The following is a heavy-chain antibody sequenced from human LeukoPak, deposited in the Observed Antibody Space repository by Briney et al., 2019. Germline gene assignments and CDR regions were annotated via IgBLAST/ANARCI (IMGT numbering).Heavy chain of an antibody. CDR2: ISYDGSNK. CDR1: GFTFSSYA. CDR3: ARDKHPYGGNSGVYYYYGMDV. D-gene: IGHD4-23*01. Sequence: GGSLRLSCAASGFTFSSYAMHWVRQAPGKGLEWVAVISYDGSNKYYADSVKGRFTISRDNSKNTLYLQMNSLRAEDTAVYYCARDKHPYGGNSGVYYYYGMDVWGQGTTVTVSS. V-gene: IGHV3-30-3*01. J-gene: IGHJ6*02.